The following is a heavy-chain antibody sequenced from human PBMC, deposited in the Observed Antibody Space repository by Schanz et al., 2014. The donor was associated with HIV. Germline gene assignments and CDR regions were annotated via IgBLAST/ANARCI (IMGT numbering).Heavy chain of an antibody. Sequence: QVQLVQSGAEVKKPGASVKVSCKASGYTFTGYFMHWVRQAPGQGLEWMGGIIPIFGSAKPAQKFQGRVTMTRNTSISTAYMELSSLTSEDTAVYYCAREKTTRKGGEKWGQGTLVTVSS. J-gene: IGHJ4*02. V-gene: IGHV1-2*02. D-gene: IGHD3-16*01. CDR3: AREKTTRKGGEK. CDR2: IIPIFGSA. CDR1: GYTFTGYF.